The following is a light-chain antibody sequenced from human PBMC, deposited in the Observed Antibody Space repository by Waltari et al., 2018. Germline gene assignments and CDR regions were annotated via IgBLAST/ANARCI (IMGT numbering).Light chain of an antibody. CDR1: SRAVGGYNY. Sequence: QSALTQPPSAPGSPGQSVTISCTGTSRAVGGYNYVSWYQQHPGKAPKVMIFEVSKRPSGVPDRFSGSKSGNTASLTVSGLQAEDEADYFCSSYAGSDNPNVVFGGGTKLIVL. J-gene: IGLJ2*01. CDR3: SSYAGSDNPNVV. V-gene: IGLV2-8*01. CDR2: EVS.